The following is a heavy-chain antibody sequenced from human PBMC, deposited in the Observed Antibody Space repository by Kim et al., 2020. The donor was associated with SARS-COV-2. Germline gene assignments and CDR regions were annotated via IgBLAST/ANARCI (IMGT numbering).Heavy chain of an antibody. CDR2: ISYDGRND. J-gene: IGHJ4*02. D-gene: IGHD3-10*01. CDR3: TKAQGSYLGAFDD. Sequence: GGSLRLSCAASGFSFSSYGMHWVRRAPGKGLEWVAVISYDGRNDYYTDSVRGRFTISRDNSKNTLYLQINSLRVEDTAVYYCTKAQGSYLGAFDDWGQGTLVTVSS. CDR1: GFSFSSYG. V-gene: IGHV3-30*18.